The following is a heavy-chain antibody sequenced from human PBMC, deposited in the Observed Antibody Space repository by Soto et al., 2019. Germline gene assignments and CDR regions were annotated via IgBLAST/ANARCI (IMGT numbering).Heavy chain of an antibody. CDR2: INHSGST. CDR3: ARGIRLRSYYFDY. D-gene: IGHD5-12*01. V-gene: IGHV4-34*01. J-gene: IGHJ4*02. Sequence: SETLSLTCAVYGGSFSGYYWSWIRQPPGKGLEWIGEINHSGSTNYNPSLKSRVTISVDTSKNQFSLKLSSVTAADTAVYYCARGIRLRSYYFDYWGQGTLVTVSS. CDR1: GGSFSGYY.